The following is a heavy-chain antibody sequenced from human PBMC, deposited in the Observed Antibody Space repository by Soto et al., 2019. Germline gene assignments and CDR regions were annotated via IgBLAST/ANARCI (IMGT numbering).Heavy chain of an antibody. D-gene: IGHD3-22*01. CDR2: IWYDGSNK. CDR3: ARDLYYYDSSGYYTLDY. J-gene: IGHJ4*02. V-gene: IGHV3-33*01. CDR1: GFTFSSYG. Sequence: GGSLRLSCAASGFTFSSYGMHWVRQAPGKGLEWVAVIWYDGSNKYYADSVKGRFTISRDNSKNTLYLQMNSLRAEDTAVYYCARDLYYYDSSGYYTLDYWGQGTLVTVSS.